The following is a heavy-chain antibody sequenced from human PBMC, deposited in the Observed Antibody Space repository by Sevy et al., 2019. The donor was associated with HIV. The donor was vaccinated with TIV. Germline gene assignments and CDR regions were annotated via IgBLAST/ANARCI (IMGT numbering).Heavy chain of an antibody. J-gene: IGHJ4*02. CDR1: GGSISGYY. Sequence: SEILSLTCTVSGGSISGYYWSWIRQPPGKGLEWIGYISYSGSTNYNPSLKSRVTISVDTSKNEFSLKLSTVTSADTAVYYCAMRRLITGTFDYWGQGTVVTVSS. D-gene: IGHD1-20*01. CDR2: ISYSGST. CDR3: AMRRLITGTFDY. V-gene: IGHV4-59*01.